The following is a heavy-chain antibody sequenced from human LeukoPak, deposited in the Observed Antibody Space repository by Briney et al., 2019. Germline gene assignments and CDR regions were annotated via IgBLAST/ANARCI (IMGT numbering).Heavy chain of an antibody. Sequence: AGGSLRLSCAASGFTVTNNYMCWVRQAPGKGLEWVSVIFSNDNTYHADSVKGRFAISRDTSKNTLYLQMNSLRAEDTAVYYCAAVSTKTYYYGLDVGGQGTTVTVSS. J-gene: IGHJ6*02. V-gene: IGHV3-53*01. CDR3: AAVSTKTYYYGLDV. D-gene: IGHD4-17*01. CDR1: GFTVTNNY. CDR2: IFSNDNT.